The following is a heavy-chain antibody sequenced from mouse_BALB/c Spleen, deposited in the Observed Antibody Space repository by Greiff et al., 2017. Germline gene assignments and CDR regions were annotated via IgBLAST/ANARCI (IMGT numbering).Heavy chain of an antibody. V-gene: IGHV5-4*02. D-gene: IGHD1-1*01. CDR3: ARDGIYYGSSYKDAMDY. CDR1: GFTFSDYY. CDR2: ISDGGSYT. J-gene: IGHJ4*01. Sequence: EVMLVESGGGLVKPGGSLKLSCAASGFTFSDYYMYWVRQTPEKRLEWVATISDGGSYTYYPDSVKGRFTISRDNAKNNLYLQMSSLKSEDTAMYYCARDGIYYGSSYKDAMDYWGQGTSVTVSS.